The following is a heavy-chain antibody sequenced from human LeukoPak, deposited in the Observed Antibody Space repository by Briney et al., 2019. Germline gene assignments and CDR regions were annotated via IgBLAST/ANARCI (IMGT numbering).Heavy chain of an antibody. D-gene: IGHD6-19*01. CDR2: ITTNGAST. J-gene: IGHJ5*02. Sequence: GGSLRLSCAASGFLFSDYYMARIRQAPGRGLEWISYITTNGASTFYATSVKGRFTISRDNAQNSLFLEMDSLRAEDTAVYYCARVGLDNTGWHISWFDPWGQGTRVTVSS. CDR1: GFLFSDYY. CDR3: ARVGLDNTGWHISWFDP. V-gene: IGHV3-11*01.